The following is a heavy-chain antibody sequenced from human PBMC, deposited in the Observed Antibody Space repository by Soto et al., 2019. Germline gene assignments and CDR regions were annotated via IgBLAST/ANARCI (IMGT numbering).Heavy chain of an antibody. CDR3: ARDNRITEVAGIWFDP. D-gene: IGHD6-19*01. V-gene: IGHV4-59*01. CDR2: IYYSGST. J-gene: IGHJ5*02. Sequence: SETLSLTCTVSGGSISSYYWSWIRQPPGKGLEWIRYIYYSGSTNYNPSLKSRVTISVDTSKNQFSLKLSSVTAADTAVYYCARDNRITEVAGIWFDPWGQGTLVTVSS. CDR1: GGSISSYY.